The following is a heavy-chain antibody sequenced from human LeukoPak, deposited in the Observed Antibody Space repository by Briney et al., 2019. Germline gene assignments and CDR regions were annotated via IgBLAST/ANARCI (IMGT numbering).Heavy chain of an antibody. J-gene: IGHJ4*02. D-gene: IGHD3-22*01. CDR3: ARDFPYYYDSSGYYRAHDY. CDR2: ISAYNGNT. V-gene: IGHV1-18*01. Sequence: GASVKFSCKASGYTFTSYGISWVRQAPGQGLEWMGWISAYNGNTNYAQKLQGRVTMTTDTSTSTAYMELRSLRSDDTAVYYCARDFPYYYDSSGYYRAHDYWGQGTLVTVSS. CDR1: GYTFTSYG.